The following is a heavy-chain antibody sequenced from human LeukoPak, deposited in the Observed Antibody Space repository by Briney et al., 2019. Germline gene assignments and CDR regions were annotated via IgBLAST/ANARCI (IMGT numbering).Heavy chain of an antibody. D-gene: IGHD3-10*01. V-gene: IGHV3-21*05. CDR1: GFTFSSYW. CDR2: ISSGSSYT. Sequence: GGSLRLSCAASGFTFSSYWMHWVRQAPGKGLEWVSYISSGSSYTNYADSVKGRFTISRDNAKNSLYLQMNSLRAEDTAVYYCARDHYGYYGSGSYRRFDYWGQGTLVTVSS. J-gene: IGHJ4*02. CDR3: ARDHYGYYGSGSYRRFDY.